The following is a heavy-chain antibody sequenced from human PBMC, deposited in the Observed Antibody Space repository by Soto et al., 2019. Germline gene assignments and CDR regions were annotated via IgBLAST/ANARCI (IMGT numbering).Heavy chain of an antibody. CDR2: MNPNSGNT. Sequence: GASVKVSCKASGYTFTSYDINWVRQATGQGLEWMGWMNPNSGNTGYAQKFQGRVTMTRNTSISTAYMELSSLRSEDTAVYYCARLKEYYDFWSGYYLDAFDIWCQGTMVTVSS. CDR1: GYTFTSYD. CDR3: ARLKEYYDFWSGYYLDAFDI. D-gene: IGHD3-3*01. V-gene: IGHV1-8*01. J-gene: IGHJ3*02.